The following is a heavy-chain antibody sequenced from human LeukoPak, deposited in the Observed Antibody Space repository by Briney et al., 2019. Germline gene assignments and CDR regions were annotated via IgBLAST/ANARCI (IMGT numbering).Heavy chain of an antibody. CDR2: IYYSGST. CDR3: ARDSAAAGIVDY. CDR1: GGSISSGDYY. J-gene: IGHJ4*02. Sequence: SETLSLTYTVSGGSISSGDYYWSWIRQPPGKGLEWIGYIYYSGSTYYNPSLKSRVTISVDTSKNQFSLKLSSVTAADTAVYYCARDSAAAGIVDYWGQGTLVTVSS. D-gene: IGHD6-13*01. V-gene: IGHV4-30-4*01.